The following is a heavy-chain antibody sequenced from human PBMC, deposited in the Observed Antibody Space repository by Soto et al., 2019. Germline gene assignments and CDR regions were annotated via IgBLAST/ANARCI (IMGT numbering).Heavy chain of an antibody. CDR2: INPNTDDT. CDR1: GYRFTDYY. D-gene: IGHD1-1*01. J-gene: IGHJ4*02. Sequence: QVPLVQSGTEVKKPGASVKVSCETSGYRFTDYYMHWVRQAPGQGLEWMGWINPNTDDTKYAQKFQGRVTITTDTSISSAYMELTRLRSDDTAFYYCARPREGTTLAWDPPWYWGRGTLVTVSS. CDR3: ARPREGTTLAWDPPWY. V-gene: IGHV1-2*02.